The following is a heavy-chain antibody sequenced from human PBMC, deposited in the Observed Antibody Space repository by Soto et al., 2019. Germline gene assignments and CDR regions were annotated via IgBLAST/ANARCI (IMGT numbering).Heavy chain of an antibody. V-gene: IGHV3-23*01. CDR1: GFTFSSYA. CDR2: ISGSGGST. J-gene: IGHJ4*02. CDR3: AKVRYDDILTGYMIKSFDY. Sequence: GGSLRLSCAASGFTFSSYAMSWVRQAPGKGLEWVSAISGSGGSTYYADSVKGRFTISRDNSKNTLYLQMNSLRAEDTAVYYCAKVRYDDILTGYMIKSFDYWGQGTLVTVSS. D-gene: IGHD3-9*01.